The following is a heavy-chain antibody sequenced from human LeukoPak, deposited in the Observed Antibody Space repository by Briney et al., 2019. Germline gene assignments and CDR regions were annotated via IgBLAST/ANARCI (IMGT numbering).Heavy chain of an antibody. D-gene: IGHD1-26*01. CDR2: IRHDGSEN. CDR1: GFTFSYYY. CDR3: ARYRDWEWEVTYMDV. Sequence: LPGGSLRLSCAASGFTFSYYYMTWVRQAPGKGLEWVADIRHDGSENYYVDSVKGRFTISRDDAKNSLYLQMNSLRAEDTAVYYCARYRDWEWEVTYMDVWGKGTTVTVSS. V-gene: IGHV3-7*01. J-gene: IGHJ6*03.